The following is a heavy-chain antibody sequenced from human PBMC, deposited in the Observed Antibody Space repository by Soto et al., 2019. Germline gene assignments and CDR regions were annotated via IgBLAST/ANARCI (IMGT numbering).Heavy chain of an antibody. V-gene: IGHV1-8*01. CDR3: AKAGYGSGSYYTLSFDY. CDR2: MNPNSGNT. D-gene: IGHD3-10*01. CDR1: GYTFTNNV. Sequence: ASVKVSCKASGYTFTNNVINWVRQAPGQGLEWMGWMNPNSGNTGYAQKFQGRVTMTRNTSIRTAYIDLSSLSSDDTAVYYCAKAGYGSGSYYTLSFDYWGQGSLVTVSS. J-gene: IGHJ4*02.